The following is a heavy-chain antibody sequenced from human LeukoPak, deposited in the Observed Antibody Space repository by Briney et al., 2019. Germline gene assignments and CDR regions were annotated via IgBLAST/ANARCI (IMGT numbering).Heavy chain of an antibody. D-gene: IGHD5-12*01. Sequence: GGSLRLSCAASGFTFDDSVMSWVRQAPGKGLEWVSGINWNGGSTGYADSVKGRFTISRDNAKNSLYLQMNSLRAGDTALYYCARVPGYSGYGDAFDIWGQGTMVTVSS. J-gene: IGHJ3*02. CDR3: ARVPGYSGYGDAFDI. CDR2: INWNGGST. V-gene: IGHV3-20*04. CDR1: GFTFDDSV.